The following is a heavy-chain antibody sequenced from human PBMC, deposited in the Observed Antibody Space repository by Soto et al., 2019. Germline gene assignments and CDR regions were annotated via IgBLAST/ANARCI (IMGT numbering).Heavy chain of an antibody. V-gene: IGHV4-59*01. CDR2: IYYSGST. D-gene: IGHD5-12*01. CDR3: ARDRGGYSGYDSYGMDV. Sequence: QVQLQESGPGLVKPSETLSLTCTVSGGSISSYYWSWIRQPPGKGLEWIGYIYYSGSTNYNPSLKSRVTISVDTSKNQFSLKLSSVTAADTAVYYCARDRGGYSGYDSYGMDVWGQGTTVTVSS. J-gene: IGHJ6*02. CDR1: GGSISSYY.